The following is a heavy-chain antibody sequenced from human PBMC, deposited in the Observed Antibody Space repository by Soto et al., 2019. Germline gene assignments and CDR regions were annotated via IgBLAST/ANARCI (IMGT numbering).Heavy chain of an antibody. CDR1: VYTFSTSG. J-gene: IGHJ1*01. CDR3: ARDTESNRYND. CDR2: IRPDNGNT. V-gene: IGHV1-18*01. Sequence: ASVKVSCKTSVYTFSTSGISCVRQAPGQGLEWVGWIRPDNGNTKSAQRLQGRVTLTTDTSASTAYMELRSLTSDDTAMYYCARDTESNRYNDWGQGTLVTVSS. D-gene: IGHD1-20*01.